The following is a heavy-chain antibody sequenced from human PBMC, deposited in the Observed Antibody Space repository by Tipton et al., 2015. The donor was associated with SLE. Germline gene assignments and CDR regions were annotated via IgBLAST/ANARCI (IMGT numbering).Heavy chain of an antibody. CDR1: GDSISSHY. V-gene: IGHV4-59*11. D-gene: IGHD1-26*01. Sequence: TLSLTCTVSGDSISSHYWSWFRQPPGKGLEWIGYVYYSGSTTNYNPSLESRVTISVDTSKNQFSLTLSSVTAADTAVYYCASCLRSGRDWLYYYGMDVWGQGTTVTVSS. CDR2: VYYSGST. J-gene: IGHJ6*02. CDR3: ASCLRSGRDWLYYYGMDV.